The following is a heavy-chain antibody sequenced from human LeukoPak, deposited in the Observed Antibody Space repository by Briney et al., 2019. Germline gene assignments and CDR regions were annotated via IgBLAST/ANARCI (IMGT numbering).Heavy chain of an antibody. CDR2: INPNSGGT. CDR3: ASYCSSTSCSDY. Sequence: ASVKVSCKASGYTFTGYYTHWVPQAPGQGLEWMGWINPNSGGTNYAQKFQGRVTMTRDTSISTAYMELSRLRSDDTAVYYCASYCSSTSCSDYWGQGTLVTVSS. CDR1: GYTFTGYY. J-gene: IGHJ4*02. V-gene: IGHV1-2*02. D-gene: IGHD2-2*01.